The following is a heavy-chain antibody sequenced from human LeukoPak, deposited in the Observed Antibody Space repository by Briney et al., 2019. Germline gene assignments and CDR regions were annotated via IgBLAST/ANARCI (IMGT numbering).Heavy chain of an antibody. CDR2: ISGSGDRT. V-gene: IGHV3-23*01. CDR1: GFTFSNYA. Sequence: PGGSLRLSCAASGFTFSNYAMSWVRQAPGKGLEWVSVISGSGDRTYYADAVKGRFTISRDNSENTLYLQMNSLRAEDTAVYYCAASGSYYLNWFDPWGQGTLVTVSS. J-gene: IGHJ5*02. D-gene: IGHD3-10*01. CDR3: AASGSYYLNWFDP.